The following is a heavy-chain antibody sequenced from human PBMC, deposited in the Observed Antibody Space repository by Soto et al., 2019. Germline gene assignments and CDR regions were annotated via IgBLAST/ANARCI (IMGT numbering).Heavy chain of an antibody. V-gene: IGHV4-61*01. CDR3: ARTDHYYYYGMDV. J-gene: IGHJ6*02. Sequence: TSETLSLTCTVSGGSVSSGSYYWSWIRQPPGKGLEWIGYIYYSGSTNYNPSLKSRVTISVDTSKNQFSLKLSSVTAADTAVYYCARTDHYYYYGMDVWGQGTTVTVSS. CDR1: GGSVSSGSYY. CDR2: IYYSGST.